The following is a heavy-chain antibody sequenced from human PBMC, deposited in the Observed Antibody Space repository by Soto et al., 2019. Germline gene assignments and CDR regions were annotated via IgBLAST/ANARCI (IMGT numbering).Heavy chain of an antibody. V-gene: IGHV1-18*04. CDR3: ARGGAQWELLPDY. D-gene: IGHD1-26*01. CDR2: ISVYSGKT. J-gene: IGHJ4*02. Sequence: QLQLVQSGAEMKKPGASVKVSCKASGYTLTSFGISWVRQAPGQGLEWIGWISVYSGKTNDVQKFQGRVTMTTDTSTSTAYMELRSLKSDDTAVYYCARGGAQWELLPDYWGQGTLVTVSS. CDR1: GYTLTSFG.